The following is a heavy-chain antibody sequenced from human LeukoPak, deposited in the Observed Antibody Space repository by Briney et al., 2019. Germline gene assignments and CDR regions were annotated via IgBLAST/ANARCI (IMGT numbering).Heavy chain of an antibody. CDR2: ISGSGGST. D-gene: IGHD1-26*01. Sequence: GGSLRLSCAASGFTFSSYAMSWVRQAPGKGLEWVPAISGSGGSTYYADSVKGRFTISRDNSRNTLYLQMNSLRAEDTAVYYCAKVRGSYFDYFDYWGQGTLVTVSS. V-gene: IGHV3-23*01. CDR3: AKVRGSYFDYFDY. CDR1: GFTFSSYA. J-gene: IGHJ4*02.